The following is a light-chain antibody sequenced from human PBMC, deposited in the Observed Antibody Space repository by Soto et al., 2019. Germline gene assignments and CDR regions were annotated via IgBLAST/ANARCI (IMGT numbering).Light chain of an antibody. V-gene: IGKV2-28*01. Sequence: DIVMTQSPLSLPVTPGEPASISCRSSQSLLHSNGYNYLDWYLQKPGQSPQLLIYLGSNRASGVPDRCSGSGLGTDFTLKISRVEAEDVGVYYCMQALQTITFSRGTKVDIK. CDR1: QSLLHSNGYNY. CDR3: MQALQTIT. CDR2: LGS. J-gene: IGKJ3*01.